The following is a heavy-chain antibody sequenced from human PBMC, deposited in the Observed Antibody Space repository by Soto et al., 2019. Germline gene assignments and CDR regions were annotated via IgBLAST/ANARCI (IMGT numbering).Heavy chain of an antibody. CDR3: ARHQNWGWGDVFDI. D-gene: IGHD7-27*01. V-gene: IGHV4-59*01. CDR1: GGSISREY. CDR2: NDYSGTT. J-gene: IGHJ3*02. Sequence: QVQLQESGPGLVKPSETPSLTLTGSGGSISREYWGWIRQPPGKGLEWMGYNDYSGTTNYNPSLKSRVTISRDTSKNQFSLRLSSVTAADTAVYYCARHQNWGWGDVFDIWGQGTMVTVSS.